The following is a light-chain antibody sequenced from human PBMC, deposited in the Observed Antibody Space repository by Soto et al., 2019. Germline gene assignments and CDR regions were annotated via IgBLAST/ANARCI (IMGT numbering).Light chain of an antibody. J-gene: IGLJ3*02. CDR2: INSDGSH. V-gene: IGLV4-69*01. CDR3: QSLGTGIQV. CDR1: SGHSTYA. Sequence: QLVLTQSPSVSASLGASVKLTCTLSSGHSTYAIAWHQQQPEKGPRFLMKINSDGSHSKGDGFFDRFSGSSSGAERHLTISSLQSEDEADYYCQSLGTGIQVFGGGTKVTDL.